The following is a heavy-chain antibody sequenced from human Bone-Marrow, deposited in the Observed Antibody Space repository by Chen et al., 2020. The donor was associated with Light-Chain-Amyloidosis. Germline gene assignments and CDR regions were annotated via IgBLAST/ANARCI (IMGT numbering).Heavy chain of an antibody. Sequence: QVQLAQSGAEVKKPGASVKVSCKASGYTFTGYYIHWVRQAPGQGLEWMGWINPNSGGTNYAQNFQGRVTMTRDTSISTAYMELSRLRFDDTAVYYCARGPPNYGYEFLDYWGQGTLVTVSS. J-gene: IGHJ4*02. CDR1: GYTFTGYY. V-gene: IGHV1-2*02. CDR2: INPNSGGT. D-gene: IGHD5-18*01. CDR3: ARGPPNYGYEFLDY.